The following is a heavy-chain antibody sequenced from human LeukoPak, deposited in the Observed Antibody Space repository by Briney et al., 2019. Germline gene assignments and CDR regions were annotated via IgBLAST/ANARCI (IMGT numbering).Heavy chain of an antibody. D-gene: IGHD3-16*02. CDR2: ISPSGGST. J-gene: IGHJ4*02. Sequence: ASVKVSCKAFGYTFTSNYMHWVRQAPGQGPEWMGVISPSGGSTTYARKFQGRVTLTRDMSTSTDYLELSSLRSEDTAVYYCARVAPLRLGELSFLRFWDYWGQGTLVTVSS. V-gene: IGHV1-46*01. CDR3: ARVAPLRLGELSFLRFWDY. CDR1: GYTFTSNY.